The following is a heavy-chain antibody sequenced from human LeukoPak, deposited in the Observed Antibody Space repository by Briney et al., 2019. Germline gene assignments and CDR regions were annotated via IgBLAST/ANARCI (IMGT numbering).Heavy chain of an antibody. D-gene: IGHD3-10*01. Sequence: SVTVSCTASGGTFSSYAISWVRQAPGQGLEWLDGIIPIFGTANYAEKFQGGVTITTDESTSTAYMEPSSLRSEDTAVYYCARAQGGFGEFFNYYMDVWGKGTTVTVSS. V-gene: IGHV1-69*05. CDR1: GGTFSSYA. J-gene: IGHJ6*03. CDR2: IIPIFGTA. CDR3: ARAQGGFGEFFNYYMDV.